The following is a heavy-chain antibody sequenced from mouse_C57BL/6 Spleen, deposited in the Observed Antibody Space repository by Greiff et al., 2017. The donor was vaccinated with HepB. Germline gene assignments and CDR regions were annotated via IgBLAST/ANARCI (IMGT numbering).Heavy chain of an antibody. V-gene: IGHV14-4*01. Sequence: EVKLMESGAELVRPGASVKLSCTASGFNIKDDYMHWVKQRPEQGLEWIGWIDPENGDTEYASKFQGKATITADTSSNTAYLQLSSLTSEDTAVYYCTIYDGSYWGQGTLVTVSA. CDR2: IDPENGDT. CDR1: GFNIKDDY. J-gene: IGHJ3*01. D-gene: IGHD2-3*01. CDR3: TIYDGSY.